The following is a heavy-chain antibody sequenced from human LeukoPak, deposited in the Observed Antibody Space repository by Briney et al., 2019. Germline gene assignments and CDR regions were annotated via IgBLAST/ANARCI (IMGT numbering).Heavy chain of an antibody. CDR1: AFTFSSYG. J-gene: IGHJ4*02. D-gene: IGHD3-3*01. Sequence: GRSLRLSCAASAFTFSSYGMHWVRQAPGKGLEWVAVIWYGGSNKYYADSVKGRFTISRDNSKNTLYLQMNSLRAEDTAVYYCAKDGTKNYDFWSGYLDYWGQGTLVTVSS. CDR2: IWYGGSNK. CDR3: AKDGTKNYDFWSGYLDY. V-gene: IGHV3-30*18.